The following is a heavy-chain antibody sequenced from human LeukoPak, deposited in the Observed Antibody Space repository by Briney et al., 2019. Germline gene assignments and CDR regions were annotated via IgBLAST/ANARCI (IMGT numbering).Heavy chain of an antibody. J-gene: IGHJ6*03. CDR3: ARHLYSSSWSLYYYYYMDV. CDR1: GYSFTSYW. V-gene: IGHV5-51*01. CDR2: IYPGDSDT. D-gene: IGHD6-13*01. Sequence: GESLKISCKGSGYSFTSYWIGWVRQMPGKGPEWMGIIYPGDSDTRYSPSFQGQVTISADKSISTAYLQWSSLKASDTAMYYCARHLYSSSWSLYYYYYMDVWGKGTTVTVSS.